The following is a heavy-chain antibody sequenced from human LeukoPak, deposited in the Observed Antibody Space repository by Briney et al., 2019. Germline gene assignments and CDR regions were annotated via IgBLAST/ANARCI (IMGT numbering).Heavy chain of an antibody. D-gene: IGHD6-6*01. CDR3: ARGRGQLVPLDY. CDR1: GYTFTNYD. V-gene: IGHV1-8*03. Sequence: ASVKVSCKASGYTFTNYDINWVRQDTGQGLQWMGWMNPNSGNTGYAQKFQARVTITRNTSISTAYMELSSLRSEDTAVYYCARGRGQLVPLDYWGQGTLVTVSS. J-gene: IGHJ4*02. CDR2: MNPNSGNT.